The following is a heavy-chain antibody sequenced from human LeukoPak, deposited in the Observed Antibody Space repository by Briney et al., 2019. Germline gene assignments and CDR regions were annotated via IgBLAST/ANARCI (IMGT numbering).Heavy chain of an antibody. CDR2: INHSGST. CDR1: GGSFSGYY. V-gene: IGHV4-34*01. Sequence: PSETLSLTCAVYGGSFSGYYWSWIRQPPGKGLEWIGEINHSGSTNYNPSLKSRVTISVDTSKNQFSLNLSSVTAADTAVYYCARESYYDSSGYSHDAFDIWGQGTMVTVSS. J-gene: IGHJ3*02. D-gene: IGHD3-22*01. CDR3: ARESYYDSSGYSHDAFDI.